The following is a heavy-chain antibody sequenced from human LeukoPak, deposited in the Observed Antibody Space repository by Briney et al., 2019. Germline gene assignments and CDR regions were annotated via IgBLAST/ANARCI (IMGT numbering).Heavy chain of an antibody. Sequence: PGGSLRLSCAASGFTFSSYGMHWVRQTPGKGLVWVSHINHDGSLTNYADFVKGRFTISRDFAKGTLYLQMTRLGAEDTAVYYCSRDVFSLGDSWGQGTLVTVSS. V-gene: IGHV3-74*01. CDR2: INHDGSLT. D-gene: IGHD2/OR15-2a*01. J-gene: IGHJ4*02. CDR3: SRDVFSLGDS. CDR1: GFTFSSYG.